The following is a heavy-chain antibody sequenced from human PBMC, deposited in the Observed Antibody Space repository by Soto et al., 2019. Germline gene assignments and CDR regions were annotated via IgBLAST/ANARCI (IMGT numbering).Heavy chain of an antibody. V-gene: IGHV1-69*13. CDR3: ARFAGGLLFGAFDY. CDR2: IIPIFGTA. CDR1: ACTFSSYA. Sequence: PVRVSCRASACTFSSYAISWVRQAPGEGLEWMGGIIPIFGTANYAQKFQGRVTITADESTRTAYMDLSSLRSEDTAVYYCARFAGGLLFGAFDYWGQGTLVTLS. J-gene: IGHJ4*02. D-gene: IGHD2-21*02.